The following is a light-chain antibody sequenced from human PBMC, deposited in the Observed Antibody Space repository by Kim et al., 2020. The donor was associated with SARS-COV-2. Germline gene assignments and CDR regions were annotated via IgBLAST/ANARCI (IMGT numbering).Light chain of an antibody. CDR3: QTWDTAIRV. V-gene: IGLV4-69*01. CDR1: SGHSTYA. CDR2: LNIDGSH. J-gene: IGLJ3*02. Sequence: SVKLTCILTSGHSTYAIAWHQQQPEKGPRFLMKLNIDGSHRRGDGIPDRFSGSSSGTERYLTISSVQAEDEADYYCQTWDTAIRVFGGGTKLAVL.